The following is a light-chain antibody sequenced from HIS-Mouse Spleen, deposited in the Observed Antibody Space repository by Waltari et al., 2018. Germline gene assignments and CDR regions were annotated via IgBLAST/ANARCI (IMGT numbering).Light chain of an antibody. CDR2: KVS. J-gene: IGKJ2*01. CDR3: MQGTHPMYT. CDR1: QSLVQSDGNTY. Sequence: DVVMTQSPLSLPVTLTHPSSISRRSTQSLVQSDGNTYLNWSLQRPGQSPRRLIYKVSNRDSGVPDRFSGSGSGTDFTLKISRVEAEDVGVYYCMQGTHPMYTFGQGTKLEIK. V-gene: IGKV2-30*02.